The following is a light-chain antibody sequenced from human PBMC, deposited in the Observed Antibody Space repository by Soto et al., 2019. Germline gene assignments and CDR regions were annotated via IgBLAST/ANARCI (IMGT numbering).Light chain of an antibody. J-gene: IGLJ1*01. CDR3: CSYAGSSTYV. Sequence: QSALTQPASVSGSPGQSITISCTGTSSDVGSYNLVSWYQQHPGKAPKLMIYEGSKWPSGVSNRFSGSKSGNTASLTISVLQAEDEADYYCCSYAGSSTYVFGTGTQLTVL. CDR1: SSDVGSYNL. CDR2: EGS. V-gene: IGLV2-23*01.